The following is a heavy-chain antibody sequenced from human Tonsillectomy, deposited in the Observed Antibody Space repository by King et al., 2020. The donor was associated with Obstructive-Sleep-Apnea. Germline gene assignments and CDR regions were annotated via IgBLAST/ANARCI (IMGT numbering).Heavy chain of an antibody. D-gene: IGHD3-22*01. Sequence: VQLQESGPGLVKPSETLSLTCTVSGGSISSYYWSWVRQPPGKGLEWIGYVYYSGSTNYNPSLQSRVTISVDTSKNQFSLKLRSVTAADTAVYYCARHGVEDSSGYPLDYWGQGTLVTVSS. V-gene: IGHV4-59*08. CDR3: ARHGVEDSSGYPLDY. CDR2: VYYSGST. J-gene: IGHJ4*02. CDR1: GGSISSYY.